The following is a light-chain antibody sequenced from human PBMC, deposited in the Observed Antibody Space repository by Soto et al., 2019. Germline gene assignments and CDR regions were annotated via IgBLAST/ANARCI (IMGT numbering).Light chain of an antibody. Sequence: EIVMTQSPATLSVSPGERATLSCRASQSVSSNFAWYQQKPGQAPRLLIYGASTWATGIPARFSGSGSGTEFTLTISSLQSEDFAVYYCQQYNNWPRTFGQGTKV. J-gene: IGKJ1*01. CDR2: GAS. CDR1: QSVSSN. CDR3: QQYNNWPRT. V-gene: IGKV3-15*01.